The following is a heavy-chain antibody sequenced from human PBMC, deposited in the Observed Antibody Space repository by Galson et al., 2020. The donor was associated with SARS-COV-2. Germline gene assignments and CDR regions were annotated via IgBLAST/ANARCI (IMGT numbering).Heavy chain of an antibody. CDR1: GFTFSDYY. Sequence: GESLKISCAASGFTFSDYYMSWIRQAPGKGLEWVSYISSSGSTIYYADSVKGQFTISRDNAKNSLYLQMNSLRAEDTAVYYCARDKEDTATILYYYGMDVWGQGTTVTVSS. CDR3: ARDKEDTATILYYYGMDV. CDR2: ISSSGSTI. V-gene: IGHV3-11*01. D-gene: IGHD5-18*01. J-gene: IGHJ6*02.